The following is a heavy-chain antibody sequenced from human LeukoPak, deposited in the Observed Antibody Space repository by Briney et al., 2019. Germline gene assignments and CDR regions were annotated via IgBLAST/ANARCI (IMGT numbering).Heavy chain of an antibody. CDR3: ARRRDETATAAGYYHMDV. D-gene: IGHD3-22*01. CDR2: IFPSGSI. J-gene: IGHJ6*03. V-gene: IGHV4-4*09. CDR1: GASISSYY. Sequence: SETLSLTCTVSGASISSYYWSWFRRPPGKGLEWIAYIFPSGSINFNPSLKSRVSISVDGSKNNFSLDLSSVTAADTAVYYCARRRDETATAAGYYHMDVWGKGTTVTVSS.